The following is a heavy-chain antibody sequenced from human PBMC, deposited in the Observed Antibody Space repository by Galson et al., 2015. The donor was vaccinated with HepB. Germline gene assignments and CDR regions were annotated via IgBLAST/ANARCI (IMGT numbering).Heavy chain of an antibody. J-gene: IGHJ5*02. CDR3: ARGGKRGWFDP. V-gene: IGHV4-34*01. CDR2: IYYSGST. Sequence: ETLSLTCAVYGGSFSGYYWSWIRQPPGKGLEWIGYIYYSGSTYYNPSLKSRVTISVDTSKNQFSLKLSSVTAAGTAVYYCARGGKRGWFDPWGQGTLVTVSS. D-gene: IGHD4-23*01. CDR1: GGSFSGYY.